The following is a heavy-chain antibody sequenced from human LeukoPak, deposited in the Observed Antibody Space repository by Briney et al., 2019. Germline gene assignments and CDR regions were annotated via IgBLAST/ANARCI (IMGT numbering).Heavy chain of an antibody. V-gene: IGHV3-20*04. CDR2: INWNGGST. CDR1: GFTFDDYG. D-gene: IGHD3-22*01. CDR3: ARGSYYDWYYDMDV. Sequence: GGSLRLSCAASGFTFDDYGMSWVRQAPGKGLEWVSGINWNGGSTGYADSVKGRFTISRDNAKNSLYLQMNSLRAEDTALYYCARGSYYDWYYDMDVWGKGTTVTVSS. J-gene: IGHJ6*03.